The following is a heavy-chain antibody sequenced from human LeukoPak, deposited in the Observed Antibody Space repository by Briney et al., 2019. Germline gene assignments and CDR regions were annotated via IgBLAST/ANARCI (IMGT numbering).Heavy chain of an antibody. D-gene: IGHD3-22*01. CDR2: ISSSSSYI. Sequence: GGSLRLSCAASGFAFSSYSMNWVRQAPGKGLEWVSSISSSSSYIYYADSVKGRFTISRDNAKNSLYLQMNSLRAEDTAVYYCARKSSTSGYVPFFFDYWGQGTLVTVSS. J-gene: IGHJ4*02. CDR3: ARKSSTSGYVPFFFDY. V-gene: IGHV3-21*01. CDR1: GFAFSSYS.